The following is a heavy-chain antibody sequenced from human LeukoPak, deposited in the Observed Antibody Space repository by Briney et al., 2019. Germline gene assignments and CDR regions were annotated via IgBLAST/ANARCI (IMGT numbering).Heavy chain of an antibody. J-gene: IGHJ4*02. CDR2: IIPILGIA. CDR3: ARGYLGYCSSTSCPETDY. D-gene: IGHD2-2*01. Sequence: SVKVSCKASGGTFSSYAISWVRQAPGQGLEWMGRIIPILGIANYAQKFQGRVTITADKSTSTAYMELSSLRSEDTAVYYCARGYLGYCSSTSCPETDYWGQGTLVTVSS. V-gene: IGHV1-69*04. CDR1: GGTFSSYA.